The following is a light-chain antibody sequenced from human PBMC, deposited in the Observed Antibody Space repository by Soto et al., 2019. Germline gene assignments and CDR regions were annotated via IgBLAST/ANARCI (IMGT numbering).Light chain of an antibody. J-gene: IGKJ1*01. Sequence: EIVLTQSPGTLALSPCERATLSSRASQSVRSNFLAWYQQKPGQAPRLLIYGASNRATGIPDRFSGSGSGTDFTLTITRLEPEDFAMYYCQRYDSYSEAFGQGTKWIS. V-gene: IGKV3-20*01. CDR3: QRYDSYSEA. CDR1: QSVRSNF. CDR2: GAS.